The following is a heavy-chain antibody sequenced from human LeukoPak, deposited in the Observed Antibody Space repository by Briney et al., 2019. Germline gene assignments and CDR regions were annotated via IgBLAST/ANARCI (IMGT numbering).Heavy chain of an antibody. CDR1: GYSLNNFW. V-gene: IGHV5-51*01. CDR3: ARSSTGDYDS. D-gene: IGHD4-17*01. Sequence: GESLKISCKASGYSLNNFWIGWVRQMPGKGLEWMGMIYLRDSDTRYSPSFRGHVTFSADKSIGTAFLQWSSLKASDTGMYNCARSSTGDYDSWGQGTLVSVSS. J-gene: IGHJ5*01. CDR2: IYLRDSDT.